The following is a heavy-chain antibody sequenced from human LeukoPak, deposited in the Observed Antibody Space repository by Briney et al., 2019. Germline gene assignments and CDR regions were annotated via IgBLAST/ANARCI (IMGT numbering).Heavy chain of an antibody. D-gene: IGHD1-26*01. CDR2: IYSGGST. Sequence: GGSLRLSCAASGFTVSSNYMSWVRQAPGKGLEWVSVIYSGGSTYYADSVKGRFTISRDNSKNTLYLQMNSLRAEDTAVYYCASSIVGAPRSYHFDYWGQGTLVTVSS. CDR1: GFTVSSNY. CDR3: ASSIVGAPRSYHFDY. V-gene: IGHV3-66*01. J-gene: IGHJ4*02.